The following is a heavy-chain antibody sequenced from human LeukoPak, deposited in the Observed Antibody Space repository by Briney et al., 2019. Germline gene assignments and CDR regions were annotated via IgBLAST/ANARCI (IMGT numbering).Heavy chain of an antibody. V-gene: IGHV3-7*01. CDR2: IKADGSVK. J-gene: IGHJ3*02. CDR3: VRDSDYQRNSGGLYAHYDALDI. CDR1: EFTFSTFW. D-gene: IGHD2-21*01. Sequence: GGSLRLSCAASEFTFSTFWMSWVHQAPGKGLEWVANIKADGSVKHYVDSVEGRFSISRDNARSSLYLQMNSLRAEDTAVYYCVRDSDYQRNSGGLYAHYDALDIWGHGTMVTVSS.